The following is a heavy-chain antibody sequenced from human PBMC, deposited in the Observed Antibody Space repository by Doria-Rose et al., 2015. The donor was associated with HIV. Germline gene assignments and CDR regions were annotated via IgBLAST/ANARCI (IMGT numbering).Heavy chain of an antibody. Sequence: HVQLQQWDAGLLRPSETLSLTCAVYGGSFSGYYWTWIRQPPGKGLEWIGEINYSGTTRYNPPLKSRATISVDTSKNQFSLNLTSVTAADTAVYYCTRGVRQLVYYYYMDVLAKGTTVTVSS. D-gene: IGHD3-10*01. CDR1: GGSFSGYY. V-gene: IGHV4-34*01. CDR2: INYSGTT. J-gene: IGHJ6*03. CDR3: TRGVRQLVYYYYMDV.